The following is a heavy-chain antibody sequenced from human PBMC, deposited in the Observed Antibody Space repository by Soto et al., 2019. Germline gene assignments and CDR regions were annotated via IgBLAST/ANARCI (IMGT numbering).Heavy chain of an antibody. D-gene: IGHD3-10*01. J-gene: IGHJ6*02. CDR1: GGSISSYY. Sequence: PSETLSLTCTVSGGSISSYYWSWIRQPPGKGLEWIGYIYYSGSTNYNPSLKSRVTISVDTSKNQFSLKLSSVTAADTAVYYCARGLGGCGEPNYYYYYGMDVWGQGTTVTVSS. CDR3: ARGLGGCGEPNYYYYYGMDV. CDR2: IYYSGST. V-gene: IGHV4-59*01.